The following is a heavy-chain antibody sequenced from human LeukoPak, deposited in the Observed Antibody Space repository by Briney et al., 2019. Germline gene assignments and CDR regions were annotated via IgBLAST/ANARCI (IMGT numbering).Heavy chain of an antibody. Sequence: GGSLRLSCAASGFTFSDYYMSWIRQAPGKGLEWVSYISSSGSTIYYADSVKGRFTISRDNAKNSLYLQMNSLRAGDTAVYYCASCVYYYDSSGLDYWGQGTLVTVSS. CDR1: GFTFSDYY. CDR2: ISSSGSTI. CDR3: ASCVYYYDSSGLDY. J-gene: IGHJ4*02. V-gene: IGHV3-11*01. D-gene: IGHD3-22*01.